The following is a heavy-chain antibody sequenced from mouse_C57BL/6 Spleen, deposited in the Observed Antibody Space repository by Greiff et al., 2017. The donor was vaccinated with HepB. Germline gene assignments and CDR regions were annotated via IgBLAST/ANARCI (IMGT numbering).Heavy chain of an antibody. CDR3: ARKDYYGQFAY. CDR2: ISYDGSN. D-gene: IGHD1-1*01. J-gene: IGHJ3*01. V-gene: IGHV3-6*01. Sequence: DVQLQESGPGLVKPSQSLSLTCSVTGYSITSGYYWNWIRQFPGNKLEWMGYISYDGSNNYNPSLKNRISITRDTSKNQFFLKLNSVTTEDTATYYCARKDYYGQFAYWGQGTLVTVSA. CDR1: GYSITSGYY.